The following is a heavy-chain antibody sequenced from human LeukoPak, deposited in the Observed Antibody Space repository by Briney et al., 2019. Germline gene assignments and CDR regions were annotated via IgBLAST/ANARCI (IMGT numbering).Heavy chain of an antibody. V-gene: IGHV1-8*01. J-gene: IGHJ4*02. CDR2: MHPNSDDT. Sequence: ASVKVSCKASGYTFTNNDIHWVRQATGQGLEWMGWMHPNSDDTGYAQKFQGRVTMTRNTSISTAYMELSSLRPEDAAVYYCARHFGTGDNFDYWGQGTLLIVSS. D-gene: IGHD1-1*01. CDR3: ARHFGTGDNFDY. CDR1: GYTFTNND.